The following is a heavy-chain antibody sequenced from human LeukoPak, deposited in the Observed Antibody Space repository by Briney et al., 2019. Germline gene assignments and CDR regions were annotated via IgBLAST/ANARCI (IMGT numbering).Heavy chain of an antibody. J-gene: IGHJ5*02. V-gene: IGHV4-38-2*02. D-gene: IGHD1-26*01. CDR1: GYSISSGYY. CDR2: IYYSGST. Sequence: SETLSLTCTVSGYSISSGYYWGWIRQPPGKGLEWIGSIYYSGSTYYNPSLKSRVTISVDTSKNQFSLKLSSVTAADTAVYYCARTAGWDVLNWFDPWGQGTLVTVSS. CDR3: ARTAGWDVLNWFDP.